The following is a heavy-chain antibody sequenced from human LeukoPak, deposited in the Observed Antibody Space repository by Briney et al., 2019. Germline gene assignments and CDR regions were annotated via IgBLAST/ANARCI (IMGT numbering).Heavy chain of an antibody. V-gene: IGHV3-23*01. Sequence: PAGSLRLSCAASGFAFSSQAMGWVRQAPEKGLEWVSAISGSGGSTYYADSVKGRFTISRDNSKNTLYLQMNSLRAEDTAVYYCAKGSEYYYDSSGYYYVPFDYWGQGTLVTVSS. J-gene: IGHJ4*02. CDR1: GFAFSSQA. CDR3: AKGSEYYYDSSGYYYVPFDY. D-gene: IGHD3-22*01. CDR2: ISGSGGST.